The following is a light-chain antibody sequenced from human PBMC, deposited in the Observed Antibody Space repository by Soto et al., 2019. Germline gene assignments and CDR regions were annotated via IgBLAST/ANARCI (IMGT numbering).Light chain of an antibody. V-gene: IGLV2-14*01. J-gene: IGLJ1*01. Sequence: ALTHPASLSGSPGQSITISCTGTSSDIGAYNYVSWYQQYPGKAPKLMIYGVTNRPSGVSNRFSGSKTGNTASLTISGLQAEDEADYYCFSHRSGDSHVFGTGTKVTVL. CDR3: FSHRSGDSHV. CDR1: SSDIGAYNY. CDR2: GVT.